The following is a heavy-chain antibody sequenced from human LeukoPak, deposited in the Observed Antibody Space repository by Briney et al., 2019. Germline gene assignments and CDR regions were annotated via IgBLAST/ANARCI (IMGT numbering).Heavy chain of an antibody. D-gene: IGHD2-2*01. J-gene: IGHJ6*02. CDR2: ISWNSGRV. CDR3: AKDWGAGCSSSSCSETAIYNYGMDL. CDR1: GFIFDDHA. V-gene: IGHV3-9*01. Sequence: GGSLRLSCAASGFIFDDHAMHWVRQAPGKGLEWVSGISWNSGRVDYADSVKGRFTISRDNAKNSLHLQMSSLRPEDTALYYCAKDWGAGCSSSSCSETAIYNYGMDLWGQGTTVTVSS.